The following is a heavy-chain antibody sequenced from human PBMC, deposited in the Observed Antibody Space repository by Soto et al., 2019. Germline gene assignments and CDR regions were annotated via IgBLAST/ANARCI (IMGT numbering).Heavy chain of an antibody. D-gene: IGHD3-3*01. CDR1: GGSISSYY. CDR3: ARDRGVRFLEWQPSARYCYFGMDG. Sequence: ASATLCLTCTVSGGSISSYYWSWIRQPPGKGLEWIGYIYYSGSTNYNPSLKSRVTTSVDTSKNKFSLKLSSVTAADKAVYYCARDRGVRFLEWQPSARYCYFGMDGWGQGTTVTVCS. CDR2: IYYSGST. J-gene: IGHJ6*02. V-gene: IGHV4-59*01.